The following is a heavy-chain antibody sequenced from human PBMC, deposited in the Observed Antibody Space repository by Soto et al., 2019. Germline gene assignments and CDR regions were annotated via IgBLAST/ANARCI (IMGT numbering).Heavy chain of an antibody. CDR1: GGTFSSYA. V-gene: IGHV1-69*13. J-gene: IGHJ6*02. Sequence: GPSVKVSCKASGGTFSSYAISWVRQAPGQGLEWMGGIIPIFGTANYAQKFQGRVTITADESTSTAYMELSSLRSEDTAVYYCARVPSDIDYCSGGSCYRDYGMDVWGQGTTVTVSS. D-gene: IGHD2-15*01. CDR3: ARVPSDIDYCSGGSCYRDYGMDV. CDR2: IIPIFGTA.